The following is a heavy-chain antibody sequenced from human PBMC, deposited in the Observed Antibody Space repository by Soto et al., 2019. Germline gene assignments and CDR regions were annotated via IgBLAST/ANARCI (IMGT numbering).Heavy chain of an antibody. CDR2: IIPIFGTA. CDR3: ARALDGGTGTPPFFDY. V-gene: IGHV1-69*06. CDR1: GGTFSSYA. D-gene: IGHD1-1*01. J-gene: IGHJ4*02. Sequence: QVQLVQSGAEVKKPGSSVKVSCKASGGTFSSYAISWVRQAPGQGLEWMGGIIPIFGTANYAQKFQGKVTITADKSTSTAYMELSSLRYEDTAVYYCARALDGGTGTPPFFDYWGQGTLVTVSS.